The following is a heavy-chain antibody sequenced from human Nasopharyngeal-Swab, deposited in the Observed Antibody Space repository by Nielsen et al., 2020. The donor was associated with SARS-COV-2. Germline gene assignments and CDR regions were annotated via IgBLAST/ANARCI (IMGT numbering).Heavy chain of an antibody. V-gene: IGHV3-9*01. CDR1: GFTFDDYA. CDR2: ISWNSGSI. Sequence: SLKISCAASGFTFDDYAMHWVRQAPGKGLEWVSGISWNSGSIGYADSVKGRFAISRDNAKNSLYLQMNSLRAEDTALYYCAKDTRRSSGWYGGGHYYYYMDVWGKGTTVTVSS. J-gene: IGHJ6*03. D-gene: IGHD6-19*01. CDR3: AKDTRRSSGWYGGGHYYYYMDV.